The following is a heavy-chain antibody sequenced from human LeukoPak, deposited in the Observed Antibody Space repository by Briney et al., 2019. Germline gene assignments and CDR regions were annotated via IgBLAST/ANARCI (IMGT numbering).Heavy chain of an antibody. D-gene: IGHD5-18*01. Sequence: ASVKVSCKASGYSFTGYYIHWVRQAPGQGLEWMGWMNPNSGKTGYAQKFQGRVTITRNTSISTAYMELSSLRSEDTAVYYCARGTLDTAMVHYYYYYYMDVWGKGTTVTVSS. J-gene: IGHJ6*03. CDR3: ARGTLDTAMVHYYYYYYMDV. CDR1: GYSFTGYY. V-gene: IGHV1-8*03. CDR2: MNPNSGKT.